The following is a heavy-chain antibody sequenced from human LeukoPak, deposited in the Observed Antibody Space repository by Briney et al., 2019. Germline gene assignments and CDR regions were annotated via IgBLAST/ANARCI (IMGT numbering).Heavy chain of an antibody. V-gene: IGHV4-34*01. CDR3: ASLRGALAVPAAIRVFDY. Sequence: SGGLSVTCAVSGGSFSGYCWCWISQTPGKGVGWSGEINHGGSTNYTPSIKSRVTISVDTSKTQFSLKLSSVTAADTAVYYCASLRGALAVPAAIRVFDYWGQGTLVTVSS. D-gene: IGHD2-2*02. J-gene: IGHJ4*02. CDR1: GGSFSGYC. CDR2: INHGGST.